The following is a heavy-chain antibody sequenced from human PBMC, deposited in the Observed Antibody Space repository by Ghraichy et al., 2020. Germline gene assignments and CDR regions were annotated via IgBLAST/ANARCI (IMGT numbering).Heavy chain of an antibody. D-gene: IGHD3-10*02. CDR1: GGSISSTSDY. CDR2: IHTSGSA. J-gene: IGHJ4*02. V-gene: IGHV4-61*02. Sequence: SETLSLTCTVSGGSISSTSDYWSWIRQPAGKGLEWIGRIHTSGSANHNPSLKSRVTISVDTSKNQFSLKLSSVTAADTAVYYCARQTQYYVTLDSWGQGTLVTVSS. CDR3: ARQTQYYVTLDS.